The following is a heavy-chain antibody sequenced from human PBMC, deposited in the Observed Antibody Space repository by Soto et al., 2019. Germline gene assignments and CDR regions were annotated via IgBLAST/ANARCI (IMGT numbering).Heavy chain of an antibody. V-gene: IGHV3-21*01. CDR2: ISSSSSYI. Sequence: EVQLVESGGGLVKPGGSLRLSCAASGFTFSSYSMNWVRQAPGKGLEWVSSISSSSSYIYYADSVKGRFTISRDNAKNSLYLQMNSLRAEDTAVYDCARGAYYYDSSGYYAYWGQGTLVTVSS. J-gene: IGHJ1*01. CDR3: ARGAYYYDSSGYYAY. D-gene: IGHD3-22*01. CDR1: GFTFSSYS.